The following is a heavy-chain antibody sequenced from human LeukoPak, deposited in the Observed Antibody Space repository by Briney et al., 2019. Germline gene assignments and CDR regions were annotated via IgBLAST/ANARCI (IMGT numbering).Heavy chain of an antibody. D-gene: IGHD6-6*01. CDR3: ARTEQLGLVSGFDT. Sequence: GESLKISCKGSGYSFTSNWIGWVRQMPGKGLEWMGIIYPGDSDTRYSPSFQGQVTISADKSTGTAYLQWGSLKASDSAMYYCARTEQLGLVSGFDTWGQGTMVTVSS. J-gene: IGHJ3*02. V-gene: IGHV5-51*01. CDR2: IYPGDSDT. CDR1: GYSFTSNW.